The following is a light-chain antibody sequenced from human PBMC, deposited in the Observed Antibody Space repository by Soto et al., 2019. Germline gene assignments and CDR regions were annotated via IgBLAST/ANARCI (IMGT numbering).Light chain of an antibody. CDR1: SSNIGSNY. V-gene: IGLV1-47*01. Sequence: QSVLTQPPSASGTPGQRVTISCSGSSSNIGSNYVYWYQQLPGTAPKLLIYRNNQRPSGVPDRFSGSKSGTSASLAISGLRSEDEADSYCAAWEVFGGGTKLTVL. J-gene: IGLJ2*01. CDR3: AAWEV. CDR2: RNN.